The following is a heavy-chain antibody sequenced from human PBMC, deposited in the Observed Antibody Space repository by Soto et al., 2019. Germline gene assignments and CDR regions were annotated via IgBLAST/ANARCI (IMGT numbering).Heavy chain of an antibody. J-gene: IGHJ4*03. CDR3: ASLRRLALDY. V-gene: IGHV3-21*01. Sequence: GGSLRLSCAASGFAFSSYTINWVRQAPWKGLEWVSSISGGGDDIYYTGSVKGRFPISRDNAKNSLYLQMDSLRAEETAVYYCASLRRLALDYSGQGNLVAVSS. CDR2: ISGGGDDI. CDR1: GFAFSSYT.